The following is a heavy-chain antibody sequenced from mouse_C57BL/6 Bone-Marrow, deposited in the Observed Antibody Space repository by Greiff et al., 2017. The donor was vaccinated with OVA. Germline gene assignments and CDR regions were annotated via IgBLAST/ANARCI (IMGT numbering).Heavy chain of an antibody. V-gene: IGHV1-64*01. D-gene: IGHD4-1*01. CDR1: GYTFTSYW. CDR2: IHPNSGST. Sequence: QVQLQQPGAELVKPGASVKLSCKASGYTFTSYWMHWVKQRPGQGLEWIGMIHPNSGSTNYNEKVKSKATLTVDNSSSTSYMPLSSLTSEDSAVYYCADLHWAFAYWGQGTLVTVSA. J-gene: IGHJ3*01. CDR3: ADLHWAFAY.